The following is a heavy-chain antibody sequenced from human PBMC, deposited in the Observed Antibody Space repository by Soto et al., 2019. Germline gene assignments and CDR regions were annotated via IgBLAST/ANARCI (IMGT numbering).Heavy chain of an antibody. Sequence: PGGSLRLSCAASGFTFSSYSMNWVRQALGKGLEWVSSISSSSSYIYYADSVKGRFTISRDNAKNSLYLQMNSLRAEDTAVYYCARGGWYYDILEGYAFDIWGQGTMVTVSS. CDR3: ARGGWYYDILEGYAFDI. V-gene: IGHV3-21*01. CDR2: ISSSSSYI. J-gene: IGHJ3*02. CDR1: GFTFSSYS. D-gene: IGHD3-9*01.